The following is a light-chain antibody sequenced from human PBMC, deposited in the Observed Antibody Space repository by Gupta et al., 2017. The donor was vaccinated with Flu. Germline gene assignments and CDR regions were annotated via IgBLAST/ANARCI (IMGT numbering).Light chain of an antibody. CDR1: ATDIGKYNY. Sequence: QSALTQPASVSGAPGQSITISCPGTATDIGKYNYVSWYQHRPGRAPRLLIFEVNTRPAGISSRFSGSKSGASASLTISGLQTDDEGDYFCASYTFDTPYVFGTGTKLTV. J-gene: IGLJ1*01. CDR3: ASYTFDTPYV. CDR2: EVN. V-gene: IGLV2-14*01.